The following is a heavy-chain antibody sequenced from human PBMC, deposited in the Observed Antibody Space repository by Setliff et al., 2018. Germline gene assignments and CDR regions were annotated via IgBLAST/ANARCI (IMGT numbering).Heavy chain of an antibody. V-gene: IGHV3-23*01. CDR3: ARDPNGDYIGAFDP. CDR2: ISADGSSV. Sequence: PGGSLRLSCAASGLTFDNYAFSWVRQAPGKGLEWISAISADGSSVYYARSVRGRFTVSRDNSNSTVSLQMNSLRTEDTATYYCARDPNGDYIGAFDPWGQGIQVTVSS. J-gene: IGHJ5*02. CDR1: GLTFDNYA. D-gene: IGHD4-17*01.